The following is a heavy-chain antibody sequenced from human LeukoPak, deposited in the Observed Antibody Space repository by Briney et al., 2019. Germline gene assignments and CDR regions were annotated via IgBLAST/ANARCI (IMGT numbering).Heavy chain of an antibody. Sequence: GRSLRLSCAASGSTFSSYSMNWVRQAPGKGLEWVSYISSSSSTIYYADSVKGRFTISRDNAKNSLYLQMNSLRAEDTAVYYCAREVSPFDYWGQGTLVTVSS. CDR1: GSTFSSYS. CDR3: AREVSPFDY. D-gene: IGHD3-22*01. J-gene: IGHJ4*02. CDR2: ISSSSSTI. V-gene: IGHV3-48*04.